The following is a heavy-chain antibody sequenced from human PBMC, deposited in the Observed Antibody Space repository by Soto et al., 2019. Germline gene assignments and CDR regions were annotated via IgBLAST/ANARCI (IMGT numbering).Heavy chain of an antibody. CDR1: GFTVSSNY. D-gene: IGHD4-17*01. J-gene: IGHJ3*02. CDR2: IYSGGST. Sequence: EVQLVESGGGLLQPGGSLRLSCAASGFTVSSNYMSWVRQAPGKGLEWVSVIYSGGSTYYADSVKDRFTISRDNSKNTLYLQLNSLRSEDTAVYSCARVNYGDYDVGSFDIWGQGTMVTVSS. V-gene: IGHV3-53*01. CDR3: ARVNYGDYDVGSFDI.